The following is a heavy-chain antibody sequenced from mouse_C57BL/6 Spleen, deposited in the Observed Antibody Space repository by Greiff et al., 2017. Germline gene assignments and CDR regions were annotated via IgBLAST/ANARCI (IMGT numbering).Heavy chain of an antibody. D-gene: IGHD2-2*01. CDR1: GYTFTSYW. CDR3: ARERGYGAYDAMDY. CDR2: IDPNSGGT. V-gene: IGHV1-72*01. Sequence: QVQLQQPGAELVKPGASVKLSCKASGYTFTSYWMHWVKQRPGRGLEWIGRIDPNSGGTKYNEKFKSKATLTVDKPSSTADMQLSSLTSEDSAVYDCARERGYGAYDAMDYWGQGTSVTVSA. J-gene: IGHJ4*01.